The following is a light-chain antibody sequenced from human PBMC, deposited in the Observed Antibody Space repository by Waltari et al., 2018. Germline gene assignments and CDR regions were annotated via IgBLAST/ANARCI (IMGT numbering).Light chain of an antibody. CDR2: ENN. Sequence: QSVLTQPPSVSAAPGQKVTISCSGSSSNIGNNYVSWYQHLPGTAPKLLIYENNKRPSGSPDRFSGSKSGASATLGITGLQTGDEADFYCGTWDSSLSRGVFGGGTKLTVL. V-gene: IGLV1-51*02. CDR3: GTWDSSLSRGV. CDR1: SSNIGNNY. J-gene: IGLJ3*02.